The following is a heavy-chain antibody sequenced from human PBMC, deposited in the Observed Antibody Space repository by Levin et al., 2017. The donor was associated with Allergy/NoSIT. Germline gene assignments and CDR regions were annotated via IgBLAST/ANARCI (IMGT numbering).Heavy chain of an antibody. CDR1: GGSVSSGVYY. CDR3: ARTSMGPLYYFDS. CDR2: VFYSGST. V-gene: IGHV4-61*08. J-gene: IGHJ4*02. Sequence: SETLSLTCTVSGGSVSSGVYYWSWIRQPPGKGLEWIGYVFYSGSTNYNPSLKSRVTISVDTSKNQFSLKLSSVTAADTAVYSCARTSMGPLYYFDSWGQGALVTVSS.